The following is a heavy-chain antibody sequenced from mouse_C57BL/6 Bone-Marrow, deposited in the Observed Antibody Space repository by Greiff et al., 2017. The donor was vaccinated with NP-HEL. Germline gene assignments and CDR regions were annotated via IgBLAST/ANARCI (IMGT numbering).Heavy chain of an antibody. CDR3: TSDWYFDV. J-gene: IGHJ1*03. V-gene: IGHV1-5*01. CDR2: IYPGNSDT. CDR1: GYTFTSYW. D-gene: IGHD3-1*01. Sequence: DVQLQESGTVLARPGASVKMSCKPSGYTFTSYWMHWVKQRPGQGLEWIGAIYPGNSDTSYNQKFKGKAKLTAVTSASTAYMELSSLTNEDSAVYYCTSDWYFDVWGTGTTVTVSS.